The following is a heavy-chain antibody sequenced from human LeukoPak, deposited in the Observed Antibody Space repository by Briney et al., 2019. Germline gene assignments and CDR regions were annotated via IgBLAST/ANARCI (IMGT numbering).Heavy chain of an antibody. CDR3: ARDRNRGSYFLDY. D-gene: IGHD1-26*01. CDR2: ISGSGGST. Sequence: GVSLRLSCAASGFTFSSYAMSWVRQAPGKGLEWVSAISGSGGSTYYADSVKGRFTVSRDNSKNTLYLQMDSLRAEDTAVYYCARDRNRGSYFLDYWGQGTLVIVSS. V-gene: IGHV3-23*01. CDR1: GFTFSSYA. J-gene: IGHJ4*02.